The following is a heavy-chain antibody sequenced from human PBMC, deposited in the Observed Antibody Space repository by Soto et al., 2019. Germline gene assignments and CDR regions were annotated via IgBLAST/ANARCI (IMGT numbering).Heavy chain of an antibody. V-gene: IGHV1-69*01. D-gene: IGHD6-19*01. J-gene: IGHJ3*02. CDR1: GGTFSSYA. CDR3: ARELGIAVSDAFDI. Sequence: QVQLVQSGAEVKKPGSSVKVSCKASGGTFSSYAISWVRQAPGQGLEWMGGIIPIFGTANYAQKFQGRVTITAGESTSTVYMELSSLRSEDTGVYYCARELGIAVSDAFDIWGQGTMVTVSS. CDR2: IIPIFGTA.